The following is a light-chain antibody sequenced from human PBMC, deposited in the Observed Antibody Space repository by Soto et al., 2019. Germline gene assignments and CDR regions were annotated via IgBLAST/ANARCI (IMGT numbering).Light chain of an antibody. CDR3: QQGYSTPYT. CDR2: TAS. J-gene: IGKJ2*01. V-gene: IGKV1-39*01. Sequence: IQMTQSPSSLSASVGDRVTITCRASQRVTTYLNWYQQKPGKAPKLLISTASTLQRGVPSRFSGSGSGTDFTLTITTLQPGDFATYFCQQGYSTPYTFGQGTKLEIK. CDR1: QRVTTY.